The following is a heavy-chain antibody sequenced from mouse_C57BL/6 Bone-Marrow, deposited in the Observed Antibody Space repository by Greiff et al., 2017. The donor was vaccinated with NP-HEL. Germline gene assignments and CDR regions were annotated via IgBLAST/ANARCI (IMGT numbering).Heavy chain of an antibody. CDR2: IYPGGGYT. CDR1: GYTFTNYW. V-gene: IGHV1-63*01. Sequence: QVQLQQSGAELVRPGTSVKMSFKASGYTFTNYWIGWAKQRPGHGLEWIGDIYPGGGYTNYNEKFKGKATLTADKSSSTAYMQFSSLTSEDSAIYYCARAADDGPYYFDYWGQGTTLTVSS. CDR3: ARAADDGPYYFDY. D-gene: IGHD1-1*01. J-gene: IGHJ2*01.